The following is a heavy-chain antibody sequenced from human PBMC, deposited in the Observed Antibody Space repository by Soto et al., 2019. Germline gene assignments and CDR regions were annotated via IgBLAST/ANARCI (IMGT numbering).Heavy chain of an antibody. CDR2: VYYRGRS. D-gene: IGHD4-17*01. CDR3: VSQRTTVPTQAYFDY. CDR1: GGSVTNSSYY. V-gene: IGHV4-39*01. J-gene: IGHJ4*02. Sequence: PSETLSLTCTVSGGSVTNSSYYWGWIRRSPGKGLEWIGSVYYRGRSYSKSSVKSRVTISVDTSKNRFSLSLNSVTASDTAVYLCVSQRTTVPTQAYFDYWGPGALVTVSS.